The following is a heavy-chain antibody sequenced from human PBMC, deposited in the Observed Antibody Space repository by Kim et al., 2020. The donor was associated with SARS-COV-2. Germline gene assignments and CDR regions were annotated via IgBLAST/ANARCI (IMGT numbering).Heavy chain of an antibody. J-gene: IGHJ4*02. CDR2: IYYSGST. Sequence: SETLSLTCTVSGGSISSSSYYWGWIRQPPGKGLEWIGSIYYSGSTYYNPSLKSRVTISVDTSKNRFSLKLSSVTAADTAVYYCARVGGYYYDSSGYPDYWGQGTLVTVSS. CDR1: GGSISSSSYY. D-gene: IGHD3-22*01. V-gene: IGHV4-39*01. CDR3: ARVGGYYYDSSGYPDY.